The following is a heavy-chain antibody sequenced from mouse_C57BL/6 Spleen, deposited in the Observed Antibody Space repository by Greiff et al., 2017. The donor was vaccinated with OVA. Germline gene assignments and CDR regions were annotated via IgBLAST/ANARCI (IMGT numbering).Heavy chain of an antibody. Sequence: EVKLEESGGGLVKPGGSLKLSCAASGFTFSDYGMHWVRQAPEKGLEWVAYISSGRSTIYYADTVKGRFTISRDNAKNTLFLQMTSLRAEETAMYYCARNPVLDDYDEDYYAMDYWGQGTAVTVSS. CDR3: ARNPVLDDYDEDYYAMDY. D-gene: IGHD2-4*01. CDR1: GFTFSDYG. V-gene: IGHV5-17*01. J-gene: IGHJ4*01. CDR2: ISSGRSTI.